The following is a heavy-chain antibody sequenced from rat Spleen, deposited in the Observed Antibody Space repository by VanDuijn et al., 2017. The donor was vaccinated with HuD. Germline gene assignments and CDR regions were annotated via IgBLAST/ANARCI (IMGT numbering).Heavy chain of an antibody. Sequence: EVQLVESGGGLVQPGRSMKLSCAASGFTFSDYGMAWVRQAPKKGLEWVATISYDGNNTYYRDSVKGRFTISRDNAKSTLYLQMDSLRSEDTATYYCARRGYSGAFFDYWGQGVMVTVSA. D-gene: IGHD1-1*01. V-gene: IGHV5-7*01. CDR3: ARRGYSGAFFDY. J-gene: IGHJ2*01. CDR2: ISYDGNNT. CDR1: GFTFSDYG.